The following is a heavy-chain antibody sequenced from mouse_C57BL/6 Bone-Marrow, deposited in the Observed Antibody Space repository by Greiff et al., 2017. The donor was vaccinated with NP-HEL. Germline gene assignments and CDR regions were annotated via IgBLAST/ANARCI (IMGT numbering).Heavy chain of an antibody. CDR1: GFTFNTYA. CDR3: VRDRGWLLRWYFDV. Sequence: EVKLMESGGGLVQPKGSLKLSCAASGFTFNTYAMHWVRQAPGKGLEWVARIRSKGRNNATYYAESVKDRLTIPREDSQSMLYLEMNNLTTEDTAMYSCVRDRGWLLRWYFDVWGTGTTVTVSS. CDR2: IRSKGRNNAT. J-gene: IGHJ1*03. D-gene: IGHD2-3*01. V-gene: IGHV10-3*01.